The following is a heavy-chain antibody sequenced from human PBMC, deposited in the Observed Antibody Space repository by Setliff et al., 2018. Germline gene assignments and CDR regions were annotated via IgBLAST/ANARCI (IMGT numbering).Heavy chain of an antibody. CDR2: INHSGST. D-gene: IGHD2-15*01. CDR1: GGSISSGSYY. CDR3: ARLYIVVVVAATPAWFDP. Sequence: PSETLSLTCTVSGGSISSGSYYWGWIRQPPGKGLEWIGEINHSGSTNYNPSLKSRVTISVDTSKNQFSLKLSSVAAADTAVYYCARLYIVVVVAATPAWFDPWGQGTLVTVSS. J-gene: IGHJ5*02. V-gene: IGHV4-39*07.